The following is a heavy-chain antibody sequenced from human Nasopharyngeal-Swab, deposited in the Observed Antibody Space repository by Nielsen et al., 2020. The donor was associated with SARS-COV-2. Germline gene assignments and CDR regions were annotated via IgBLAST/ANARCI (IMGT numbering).Heavy chain of an antibody. V-gene: IGHV4-34*01. CDR2: INHSGST. J-gene: IGHJ4*02. CDR3: ARGLDYDY. Sequence: SETLSLTCAVYGGSFSGYYWSWIRQPPGKGLEWIGEINHSGSTNYNPSLRSRVTISVDTSKNQFSLKLSSVTAADTAVYYCARGLDYDYWGQGTLVTVSS. CDR1: GGSFSGYY.